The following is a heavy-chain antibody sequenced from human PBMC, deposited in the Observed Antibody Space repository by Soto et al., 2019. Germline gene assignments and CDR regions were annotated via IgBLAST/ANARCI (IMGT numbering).Heavy chain of an antibody. J-gene: IGHJ6*02. CDR2: IYYSGST. Sequence: SETLSLTCTVSGGSVSSGSYYWIWIRQPPGKGLEWIGYIYYSGSTNYNPSLKSRVTISVDTSKNQFSLKLSSVTAADTAVYYCAREDIVVVVAATHRRFYYYGMDVWGQGTTVTVSS. V-gene: IGHV4-61*01. CDR3: AREDIVVVVAATHRRFYYYGMDV. CDR1: GGSVSSGSYY. D-gene: IGHD2-15*01.